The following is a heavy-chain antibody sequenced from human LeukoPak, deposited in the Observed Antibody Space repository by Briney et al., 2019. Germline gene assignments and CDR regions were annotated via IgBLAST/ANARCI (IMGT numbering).Heavy chain of an antibody. CDR1: GYTFTGYY. V-gene: IGHV1-2*04. CDR2: INPNSGGT. CDR3: ARLPGAVAGPY. Sequence: ASVKVSCTASGYTFTGYYMHWVRQAPGQGLEWMGWINPNSGGTNYAQKFQGWVTMTRDTSISTAYMELSRLRSDDTAVYYCARLPGAVAGPYWGQGTLVTVSS. J-gene: IGHJ4*02. D-gene: IGHD6-19*01.